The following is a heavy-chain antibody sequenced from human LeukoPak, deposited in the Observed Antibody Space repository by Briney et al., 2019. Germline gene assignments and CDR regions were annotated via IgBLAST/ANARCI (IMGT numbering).Heavy chain of an antibody. CDR3: ARYPYDFWSGYWELGFDY. J-gene: IGHJ4*02. V-gene: IGHV4-59*11. CDR1: GGSISSHY. D-gene: IGHD3-3*01. CDR2: IYYSGST. Sequence: SETLSLTCTVSGGSISSHYWSWIRQPPGKGLEWIGYIYYSGSTNYNPSLKSRVTISVDTSKNQFSLKLSSVTAADTAVYYCARYPYDFWSGYWELGFDYWGQGTLVTVSS.